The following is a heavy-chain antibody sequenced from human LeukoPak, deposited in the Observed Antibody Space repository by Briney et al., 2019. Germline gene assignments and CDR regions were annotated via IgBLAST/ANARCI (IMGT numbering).Heavy chain of an antibody. J-gene: IGHJ4*02. CDR1: GGSISSCY. V-gene: IGHV4-59*01. CDR2: IYYSGST. CDR3: ARVRSSGWGKGFDY. D-gene: IGHD6-19*01. Sequence: PSETLSLTCTVSGGSISSCYWSWIRQPPGKGLEWIGYIYYSGSTNYNPSLKSRVTISVDTSKNQFSLKLSSVTAADTAVYYCARVRSSGWGKGFDYWGQGTLVTVSS.